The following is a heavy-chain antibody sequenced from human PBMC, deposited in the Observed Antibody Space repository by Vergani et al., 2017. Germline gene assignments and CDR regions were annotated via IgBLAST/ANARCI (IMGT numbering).Heavy chain of an antibody. CDR2: IYSGGST. CDR3: TRRGYSYGSDY. V-gene: IGHV3-66*02. J-gene: IGHJ4*02. CDR1: GFTVSSNY. Sequence: VQLVESGGGLVKPGGSLRLSCAASGFTVSSNYMSWVRQAPGKGLEWVSVIYSGGSTYYADSVKGRFTISRDNSKNTLYLQMNSLRAEDTAVYYCTRRGYSYGSDYWGQGTLVTVSS. D-gene: IGHD5-18*01.